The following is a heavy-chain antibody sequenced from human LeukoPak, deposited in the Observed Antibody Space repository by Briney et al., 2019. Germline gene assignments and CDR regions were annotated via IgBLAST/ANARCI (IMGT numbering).Heavy chain of an antibody. J-gene: IGHJ4*02. V-gene: IGHV3-23*01. Sequence: GGTLRLSCAVSGFTFNTYGMTWVRQAPGKGLEWVSGISGSDGSTYHADSVKGRFTISRDNSKNTLYLQMNSLRGEDTAVYYCAKNIGRLDYWGQGTLVTVSS. CDR3: AKNIGRLDY. D-gene: IGHD1-26*01. CDR1: GFTFNTYG. CDR2: ISGSDGST.